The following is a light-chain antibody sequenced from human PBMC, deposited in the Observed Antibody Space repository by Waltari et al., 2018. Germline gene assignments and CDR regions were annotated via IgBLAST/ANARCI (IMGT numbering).Light chain of an antibody. CDR1: SSDVGGYNY. V-gene: IGLV2-11*01. CDR2: DVQ. CDR3: CSYAGGFTYV. Sequence: QSALTQPRSVSGSPGQSVTISCTGTSSDVGGYNYVSWYQQHPGKVPKLLIYDVQKRPHGVPDRLSGSKSGNTASLTISGLQADDEADYYCCSYAGGFTYVFGTGTKVTVL. J-gene: IGLJ1*01.